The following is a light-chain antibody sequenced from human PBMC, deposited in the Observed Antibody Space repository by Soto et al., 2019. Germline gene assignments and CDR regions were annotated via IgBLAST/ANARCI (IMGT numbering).Light chain of an antibody. CDR1: SSDIGGYNF. Sequence: QSALTQPPSASGSPGQSVAISCTGTSSDIGGYNFVSWYQQHPGKAPKLMIYDVTKRPSGVPDRFSGSKSGNTATLIVSGLQAEDEADYYCSSHGGSNNPDVCGPGTKVTVL. CDR2: DVT. V-gene: IGLV2-8*01. J-gene: IGLJ1*01. CDR3: SSHGGSNNPDV.